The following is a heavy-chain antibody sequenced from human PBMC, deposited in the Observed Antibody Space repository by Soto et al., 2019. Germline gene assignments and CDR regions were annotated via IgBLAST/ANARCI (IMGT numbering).Heavy chain of an antibody. Sequence: ASVKVSCKASGYTFTSYYMHWVRQAPGQGLEWMGIINPSGGSTSYAQKFQGRVTMTRDTSTSTVYMELSSLRSEDTAVYYCARNLGIAVAGTGDGMDVWGQGTTVTVSS. V-gene: IGHV1-46*01. CDR1: GYTFTSYY. CDR3: ARNLGIAVAGTGDGMDV. CDR2: INPSGGST. D-gene: IGHD6-19*01. J-gene: IGHJ6*02.